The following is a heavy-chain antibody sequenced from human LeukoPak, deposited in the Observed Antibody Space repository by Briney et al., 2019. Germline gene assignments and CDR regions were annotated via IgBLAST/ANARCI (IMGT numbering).Heavy chain of an antibody. CDR2: INHSGST. J-gene: IGHJ4*02. Sequence: SETPSLTCAVYGGSFSGYYWSWIRQPPGKGLEWIGEINHSGSTNYNPSLKSRVTISVDTSKNQFSLKLSSVTAADTAVYYCARGPDYYDSSGYYSSHLPFDYWGQGTLVTVSS. CDR1: GGSFSGYY. V-gene: IGHV4-34*01. D-gene: IGHD3-22*01. CDR3: ARGPDYYDSSGYYSSHLPFDY.